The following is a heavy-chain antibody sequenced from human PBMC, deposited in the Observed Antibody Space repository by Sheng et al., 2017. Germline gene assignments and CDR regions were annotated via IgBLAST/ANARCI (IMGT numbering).Heavy chain of an antibody. V-gene: IGHV3-30*04. J-gene: IGHJ3*02. CDR1: AFTFRSYA. CDR3: AKGRRPNSSGYPDAFDI. D-gene: IGHD3-22*01. Sequence: QVQLVESGGGVVQPGRSLRLSCADSAFTFRSYAMHWVRQAPGKGLEWVAVMSHDGGNKYYTESVKDRFTISRDNAKNSLYLQMNSLRAEDMALYYCAKGRRPNSSGYPDAFDIWGQGTMVTVSS. CDR2: MSHDGGNK.